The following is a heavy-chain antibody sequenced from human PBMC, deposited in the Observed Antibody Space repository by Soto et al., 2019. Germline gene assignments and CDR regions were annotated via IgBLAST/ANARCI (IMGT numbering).Heavy chain of an antibody. V-gene: IGHV4-59*01. CDR1: GGPISSYY. J-gene: IGHJ6*02. CDR2: IYYSGST. Sequence: SLTCTVSGGPISSYYWSWIRQPPGKGLEWIGYIYYSGSTNYNPSLKSRVTISVDTSKNQFSLKLSSVTAADTAVYYCARGSPSSWYNYYGMDVWGQGTTVTVSS. D-gene: IGHD6-13*01. CDR3: ARGSPSSWYNYYGMDV.